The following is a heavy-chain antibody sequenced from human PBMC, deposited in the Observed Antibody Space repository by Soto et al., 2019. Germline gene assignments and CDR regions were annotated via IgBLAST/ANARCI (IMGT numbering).Heavy chain of an antibody. V-gene: IGHV3-33*01. Sequence: QVQLVESGGGVVQPGRSLRLSCAASGFTFSSYGMHWVRQAPGKGLEGVAVIWYDGSNKYYADSVKGRFTISGDNSKNTLYLQMNSLRAEGTAVYYCASGGGGYGSSTSCYESRSPFAHWGRGALVTVSS. CDR3: ASGGGGYGSSTSCYESRSPFAH. D-gene: IGHD2-2*01. J-gene: IGHJ4*02. CDR2: IWYDGSNK. CDR1: GFTFSSYG.